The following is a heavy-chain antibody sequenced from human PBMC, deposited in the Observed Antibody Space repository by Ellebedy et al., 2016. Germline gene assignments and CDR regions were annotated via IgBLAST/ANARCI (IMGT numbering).Heavy chain of an antibody. CDR2: IYNSGST. Sequence: SETLSLXXTVSGGSISTYYWSWIRQPPGKGLEWIGNIYNSGSTNYNPSLKSRVTISVDTSKNQFSLKVTSVTAADTAMYYCARGSRRDGYLVGFDYWGQGILVTVSS. D-gene: IGHD5-24*01. V-gene: IGHV4-59*01. J-gene: IGHJ4*02. CDR3: ARGSRRDGYLVGFDY. CDR1: GGSISTYY.